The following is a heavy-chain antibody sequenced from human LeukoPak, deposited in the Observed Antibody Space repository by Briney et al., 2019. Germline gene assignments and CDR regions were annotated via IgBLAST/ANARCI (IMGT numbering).Heavy chain of an antibody. CDR2: ISYDGSNK. D-gene: IGHD3-9*01. CDR1: GFTFSSYG. Sequence: PGGSLRLSCAASGFTFSSYGTHWVRQAPGKGLEGVAVISYDGSNKYYADSVKGRFTISRDNSKNTLYLQMNSMRAEDTAVYYCAKDQDYDILTGYDQGVDYWGQGTLVTVSS. CDR3: AKDQDYDILTGYDQGVDY. J-gene: IGHJ4*02. V-gene: IGHV3-30*18.